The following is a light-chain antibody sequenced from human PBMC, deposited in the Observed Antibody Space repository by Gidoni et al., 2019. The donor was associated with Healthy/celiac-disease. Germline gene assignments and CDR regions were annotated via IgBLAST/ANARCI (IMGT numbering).Light chain of an antibody. CDR2: DAS. J-gene: IGKJ1*01. CDR3: QQRRT. Sequence: IVLTQPPATLPLSPGERATLSCRASQCVSSYLARYQQKPDHAPSILICDASNSATGIPARFSGSGSRTDFTRTISSLVPEDFAVYYCQQRRTFGQGTKVEIK. V-gene: IGKV3-11*01. CDR1: QCVSSY.